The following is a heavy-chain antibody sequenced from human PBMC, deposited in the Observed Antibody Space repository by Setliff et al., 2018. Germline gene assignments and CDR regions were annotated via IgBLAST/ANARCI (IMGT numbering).Heavy chain of an antibody. V-gene: IGHV4-59*12. Sequence: SETLSLTCTVSGGSISSYYWSWIRQSPGKGLEWIGYIYYSGSTNYNPSLKSRVTISVDTSKNQFSLRAEDTAVYYCARDGRTRYYYYYMDVWGKGTTVTVSS. CDR1: GGSISSYY. CDR2: IYYSGST. CDR3: ARDGRTRYYYYYMDV. J-gene: IGHJ6*03.